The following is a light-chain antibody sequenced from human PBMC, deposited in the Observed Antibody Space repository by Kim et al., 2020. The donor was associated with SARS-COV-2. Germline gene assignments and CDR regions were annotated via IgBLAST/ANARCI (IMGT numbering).Light chain of an antibody. CDR2: GAS. CDR1: QSVSSSY. V-gene: IGKV3-20*01. Sequence: EIVLTQSPGTLSLSPGERATLSCRASQSVSSSYLAWYQQKPGQAPRLLIYGASTRATAIPDRFSGSGSGTDFTLTISRLEPEDSAVYYCQQYGSSLLTFGGGTKVDIK. CDR3: QQYGSSLLT. J-gene: IGKJ4*01.